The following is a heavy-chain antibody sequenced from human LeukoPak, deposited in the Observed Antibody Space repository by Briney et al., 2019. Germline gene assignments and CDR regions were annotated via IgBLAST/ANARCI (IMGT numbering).Heavy chain of an antibody. D-gene: IGHD1-26*01. CDR3: ARQSGWELTSEYYFDY. Sequence: GESQKISCKGSGYSFTSYWIGWVRQMPGKGLEWMGIIYPGDSDTRYSPSFQGQVTISADKSISTAYLQWSSLKASDTAMYYCARQSGWELTSEYYFDYWGQGTLVTVSS. CDR2: IYPGDSDT. J-gene: IGHJ4*02. CDR1: GYSFTSYW. V-gene: IGHV5-51*01.